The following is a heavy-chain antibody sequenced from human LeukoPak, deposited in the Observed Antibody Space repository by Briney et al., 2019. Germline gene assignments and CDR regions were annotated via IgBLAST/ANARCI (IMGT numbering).Heavy chain of an antibody. CDR2: IYYSGST. Sequence: SETLSLTCTVSGGSISSSSYYWGWIRQPPGKGLERIGSIYYSGSTYYNPSLKSRVTISVDTSKNQFSLKLSSVTAADTAVYYCARRPDPLRYYYYMDVWGKGTTVTISS. CDR3: ARRPDPLRYYYYMDV. J-gene: IGHJ6*03. CDR1: GGSISSSSYY. D-gene: IGHD3-16*01. V-gene: IGHV4-39*01.